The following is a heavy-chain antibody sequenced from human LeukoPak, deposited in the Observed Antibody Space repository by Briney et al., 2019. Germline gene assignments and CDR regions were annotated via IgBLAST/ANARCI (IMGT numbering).Heavy chain of an antibody. V-gene: IGHV3-30*03. Sequence: GGSLRLSCAASGFTFSSYGMHWVRQAPGKGLEWVAVISYDGSNKYYADSVKGRFTISRDNSKNTLYLQMNSLRAEDTAVYYCARAREDYYDSSGYPLYYYYGMDVWGQGTTVTVSS. D-gene: IGHD3-22*01. CDR2: ISYDGSNK. CDR3: ARAREDYYDSSGYPLYYYYGMDV. J-gene: IGHJ6*02. CDR1: GFTFSSYG.